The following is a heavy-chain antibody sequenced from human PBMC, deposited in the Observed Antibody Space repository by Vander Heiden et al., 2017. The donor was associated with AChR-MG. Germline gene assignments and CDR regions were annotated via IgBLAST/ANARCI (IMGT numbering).Heavy chain of an antibody. CDR3: ARDLVAAAGTGGGY. Sequence: QVQLVESGGGVVQPGRSLRLSCAASGFTFSSYAMHWVRQAPGKGLEWVAVISYDGSNKYYADSVKGRFTISRDNSKNTLYLQMNSLRAEDTAVYYCARDLVAAAGTGGGYWGQGTLVTVSS. V-gene: IGHV3-30-3*01. D-gene: IGHD6-13*01. J-gene: IGHJ4*02. CDR2: ISYDGSNK. CDR1: GFTFSSYA.